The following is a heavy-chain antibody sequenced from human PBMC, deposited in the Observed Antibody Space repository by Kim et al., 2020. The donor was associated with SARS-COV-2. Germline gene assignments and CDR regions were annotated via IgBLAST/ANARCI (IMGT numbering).Heavy chain of an antibody. J-gene: IGHJ6*02. V-gene: IGHV1-24*01. Sequence: ASVKVSCKVSGYTLTELSMHWVRQAPGKGLEWMGGFDPEDGETIYAQKFQGRVTMTEDTSTDTAYMELSSLRSEDTAVYYCATAASITIFGVVTQYGMDVWGQGTTVTVSS. D-gene: IGHD3-3*01. CDR1: GYTLTELS. CDR3: ATAASITIFGVVTQYGMDV. CDR2: FDPEDGET.